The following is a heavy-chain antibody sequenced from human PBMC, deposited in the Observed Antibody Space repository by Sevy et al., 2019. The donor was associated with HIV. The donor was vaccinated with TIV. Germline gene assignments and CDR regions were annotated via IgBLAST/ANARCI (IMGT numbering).Heavy chain of an antibody. CDR3: AKDNVGYSSGWYFYFDF. J-gene: IGHJ4*02. CDR1: AFSFDDYA. Sequence: GGSLRLSCAASAFSFDDYAMHWVRQRPGKGLEWVSGITWNSGSVGYADSVKVRFTISRDNAKNSLYLQMSNLRPEDTALYYCAKDNVGYSSGWYFYFDFWGQGTLVTVSS. D-gene: IGHD6-13*01. CDR2: ITWNSGSV. V-gene: IGHV3-9*01.